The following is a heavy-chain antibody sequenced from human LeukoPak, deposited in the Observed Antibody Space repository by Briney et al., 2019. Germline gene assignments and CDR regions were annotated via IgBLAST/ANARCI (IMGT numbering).Heavy chain of an antibody. J-gene: IGHJ4*02. D-gene: IGHD3-10*01. V-gene: IGHV4-34*01. CDR1: GGSFSGYY. CDR3: ASDRIWFGESTNEY. Sequence: SETLSLTCAVYGGSFSGYYWSWIRQSPGKGLEWIGEINHSGSNNYNPSLKSRVTISVDTSKNQFSLKLISVTAADTAVYYCASDRIWFGESTNEYWGQGTLVTVSS. CDR2: INHSGSN.